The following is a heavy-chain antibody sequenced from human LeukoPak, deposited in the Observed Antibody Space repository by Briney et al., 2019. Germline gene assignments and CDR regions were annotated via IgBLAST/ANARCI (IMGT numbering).Heavy chain of an antibody. CDR1: GGSFSGYY. CDR3: ARGRRSSSRRWFDP. CDR2: INHSGST. V-gene: IGHV4-34*01. J-gene: IGHJ5*02. D-gene: IGHD6-13*01. Sequence: SETLSPTCAVYGGSFSGYYWSWIRQPPGKGLEWIGEINHSGSTNYNPSLKSRVTISVDTSKNQFSLKLRSVTAADTAVYYCARGRRSSSRRWFDPWGQGTLVTVSS.